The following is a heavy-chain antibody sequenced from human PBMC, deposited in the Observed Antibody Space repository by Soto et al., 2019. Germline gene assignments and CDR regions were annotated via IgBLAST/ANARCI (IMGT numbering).Heavy chain of an antibody. Sequence: TLSLTCTVPGDSISSYYWSWIRQPAGKGLEWIGRIYPSGATNYNPSLKSRLTMSRDTSKNHFSLSLRSVTAADTAVFSCARHTYCSADMGVWDPGTTVAVSS. V-gene: IGHV4-4*07. J-gene: IGHJ6*02. D-gene: IGHD3-10*01. CDR1: GDSISSYY. CDR2: IYPSGAT. CDR3: ARHTYCSADMGV.